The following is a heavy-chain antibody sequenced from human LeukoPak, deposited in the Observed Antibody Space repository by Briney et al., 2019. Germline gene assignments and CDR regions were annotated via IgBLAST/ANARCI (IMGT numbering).Heavy chain of an antibody. CDR3: AKDLGGYSYVGWFDP. CDR2: ISGSGGST. Sequence: GGSLRLSCAASGFTFSSYAMSWVRQAPGKGLEWVSAISGSGGSTYYADSVKGRFTISRDNSKNTLYLQMNSLRAEDTAVHYCAKDLGGYSYVGWFDPWGQGTLVTVSS. CDR1: GFTFSSYA. J-gene: IGHJ5*02. D-gene: IGHD5-18*01. V-gene: IGHV3-23*01.